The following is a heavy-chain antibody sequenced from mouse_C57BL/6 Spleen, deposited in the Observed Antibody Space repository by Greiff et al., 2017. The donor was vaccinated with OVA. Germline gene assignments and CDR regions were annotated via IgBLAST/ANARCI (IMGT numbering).Heavy chain of an antibody. Sequence: EVQVVESGAELVRPGASVKLSCTASGFNIKDDYMHWVKQRPEQGLEWIGWIDPENGDTEYASKFQGNATITADTSSNTAYLQLSSLTSEDTAVYYCTTVYDYDPFAYWGQGTLVTVSA. J-gene: IGHJ3*01. V-gene: IGHV14-4*01. CDR3: TTVYDYDPFAY. D-gene: IGHD2-4*01. CDR1: GFNIKDDY. CDR2: IDPENGDT.